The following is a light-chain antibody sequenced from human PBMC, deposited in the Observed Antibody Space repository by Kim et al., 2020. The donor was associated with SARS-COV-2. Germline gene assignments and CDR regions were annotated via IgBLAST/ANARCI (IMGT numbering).Light chain of an antibody. J-gene: IGLJ3*02. V-gene: IGLV10-54*01. CDR2: RNN. CDR1: SNNVGNEG. Sequence: QAGLTQPPSVSKGLRQTATLTCTGNSNNVGNEGVAWLQQHQGHPPKLLSYRNNNRPSGISERLSASRSGNTASLTITGLQHEDEADYYCSAWDSSLNAWVFGGGTQLTVL. CDR3: SAWDSSLNAWV.